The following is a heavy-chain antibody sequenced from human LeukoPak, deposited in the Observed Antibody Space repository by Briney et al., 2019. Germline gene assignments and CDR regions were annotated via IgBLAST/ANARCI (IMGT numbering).Heavy chain of an antibody. V-gene: IGHV3-74*01. CDR1: GFAFSSYW. CDR3: ATKQWLAPPPDS. Sequence: GGSLRLSCAASGFAFSSYWMLWVRQAPGKGLESVSRINTDGTVTTYADSVKGRFTVSRDNADNTMFLQMNSVRDEDTAVYYCATKQWLAPPPDSWGQGTPVTVSS. D-gene: IGHD6-19*01. J-gene: IGHJ4*02. CDR2: INTDGTVT.